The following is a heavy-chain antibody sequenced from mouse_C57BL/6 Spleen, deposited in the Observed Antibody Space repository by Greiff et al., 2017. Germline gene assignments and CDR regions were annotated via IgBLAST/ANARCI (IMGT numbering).Heavy chain of an antibody. J-gene: IGHJ4*01. CDR1: GYTFTSYW. CDR2: IDPSDSYP. V-gene: IGHV1-50*01. Sequence: QVQLQQPGAELVKPGASVKLSCKASGYTFTSYWMQWVKQRPGQGLEWIGEIDPSDSYPNYNQKFKGKATLTVDTSSSTAYMQLSSLTSEDSAVYYCASRGDGYYRYAMDYWGQGTSVTVSS. D-gene: IGHD2-3*01. CDR3: ASRGDGYYRYAMDY.